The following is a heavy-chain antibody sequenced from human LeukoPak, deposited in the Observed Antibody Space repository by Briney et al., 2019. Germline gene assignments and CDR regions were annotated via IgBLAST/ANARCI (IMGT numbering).Heavy chain of an antibody. Sequence: PRGSLRLSCAASGFTFSSHWMHWGRQAPGKGLLWVSRINSDGRTKSYADSVKGRFTISRDNAKNTLYLQMNSPRAEDTAVYYCAGATYYNDSSGYADIWGQGTMVTVSS. CDR2: INSDGRTK. D-gene: IGHD3-22*01. J-gene: IGHJ3*02. V-gene: IGHV3-74*01. CDR1: GFTFSSHW. CDR3: AGATYYNDSSGYADI.